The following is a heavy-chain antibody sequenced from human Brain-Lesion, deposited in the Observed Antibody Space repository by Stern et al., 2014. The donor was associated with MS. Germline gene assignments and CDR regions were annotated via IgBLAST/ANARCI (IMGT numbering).Heavy chain of an antibody. CDR3: ARGQLGSENAFDI. CDR2: ISAYNGNT. J-gene: IGHJ3*02. CDR1: GYTFTSSG. D-gene: IGHD2-15*01. Sequence: VPLVQSGAEVQKPGASVKVSCKASGYTFTSSGISWVRQAPGPGLEWMGGISAYNGNTNNAQKLQGRVTMTTDTATSTAYMELRSMRSDDTAVYYCARGQLGSENAFDIWGQGTMVTVSS. V-gene: IGHV1-18*01.